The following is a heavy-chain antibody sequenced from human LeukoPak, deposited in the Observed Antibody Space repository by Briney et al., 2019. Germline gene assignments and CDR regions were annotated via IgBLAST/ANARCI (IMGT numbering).Heavy chain of an antibody. CDR1: GGSISSSSYY. D-gene: IGHD3-16*01. CDR3: ANTYYDYVWGSYGVMYFDY. V-gene: IGHV4-39*01. J-gene: IGHJ4*02. Sequence: SETLSLTCTVSGGSISSSSYYWGWIRQPPGKGLEWIGSIYYSGSTYYNPSLKSRVTISVDTSKNQFSLKLSSVTAADTAVYYCANTYYDYVWGSYGVMYFDYWGQGTLVTVSS. CDR2: IYYSGST.